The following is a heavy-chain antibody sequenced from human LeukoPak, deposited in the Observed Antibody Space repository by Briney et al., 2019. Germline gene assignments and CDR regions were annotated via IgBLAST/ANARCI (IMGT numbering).Heavy chain of an antibody. CDR2: ISSRGSTI. D-gene: IGHD2-8*01. Sequence: PGGSLRLSCEASGFSLSSYEMNWVRQAPGKGLEWVSHISSRGSTIYYADSVKGRFTISRDNAKNSLYLQMNSLRAEDTAVYYCARDVYEVYYYGMDVWGQGTTVTVSS. CDR1: GFSLSSYE. V-gene: IGHV3-48*03. CDR3: ARDVYEVYYYGMDV. J-gene: IGHJ6*02.